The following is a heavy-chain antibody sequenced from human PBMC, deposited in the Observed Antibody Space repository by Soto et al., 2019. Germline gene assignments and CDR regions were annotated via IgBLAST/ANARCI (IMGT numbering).Heavy chain of an antibody. J-gene: IGHJ4*02. CDR1: GFTFRDYW. V-gene: IGHV3-7*05. D-gene: IGHD3-16*02. CDR2: IKQDGSEK. CDR3: GTDYRAY. Sequence: EVQLVDSGGGLVQPGGSLTLSCAASGFTFRDYWMIWVRQAPGKGLEWVAKIKQDGSEKYYVDSVKGRFTISRDNANNYLYLQMDSLRVEDTAVYYCGTDYRAYWGQGTLLTVSS.